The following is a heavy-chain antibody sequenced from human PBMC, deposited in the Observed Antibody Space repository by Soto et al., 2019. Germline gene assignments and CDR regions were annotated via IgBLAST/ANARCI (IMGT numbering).Heavy chain of an antibody. Sequence: GASVKVSCKASGYTFTSYGISWVRQAPGQGLEWMGWISAYNGNTNYAQKLQGRVTMTTDTSTSTAYMELRSLRSDDTAVYYCARDSADFWSGYYPPGGWFDPWGQGTLVTVSS. J-gene: IGHJ5*02. D-gene: IGHD3-3*01. CDR1: GYTFTSYG. V-gene: IGHV1-18*01. CDR2: ISAYNGNT. CDR3: ARDSADFWSGYYPPGGWFDP.